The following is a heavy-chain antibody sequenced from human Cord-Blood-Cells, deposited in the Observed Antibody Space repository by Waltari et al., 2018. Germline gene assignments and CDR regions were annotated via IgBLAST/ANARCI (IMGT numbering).Heavy chain of an antibody. Sequence: QVQLQQWGAGLLKPSETLSLTCAVYGGSFSGYYWSWNRQPPGKGLEWIGEINHSGSTNYNPSLKSRVTISVDTSKNQFSLKLSSVTAADTAVYYCARGGSRSYGHWFDPWGQGTLVTVSS. D-gene: IGHD1-26*01. CDR1: GGSFSGYY. CDR3: ARGGSRSYGHWFDP. V-gene: IGHV4-34*01. CDR2: INHSGST. J-gene: IGHJ5*02.